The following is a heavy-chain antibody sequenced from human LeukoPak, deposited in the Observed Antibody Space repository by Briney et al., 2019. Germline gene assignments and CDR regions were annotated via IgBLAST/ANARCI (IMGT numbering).Heavy chain of an antibody. CDR3: ARGGTYNWFDP. CDR2: ISAYNGDT. Sequence: ASVKVSCKASGYTFTGYNINWVRQAPGQGLEWMGWISAYNGDTNYAQKFQGRVTMTTDTATSTAFVELRSLRSDDTAVYYCARGGTYNWFDPWGHGTLVTVSS. J-gene: IGHJ5*02. D-gene: IGHD1-1*01. V-gene: IGHV1-18*04. CDR1: GYTFTGYN.